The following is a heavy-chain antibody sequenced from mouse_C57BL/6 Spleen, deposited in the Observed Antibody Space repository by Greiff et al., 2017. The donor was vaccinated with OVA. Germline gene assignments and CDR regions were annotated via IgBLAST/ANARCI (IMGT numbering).Heavy chain of an antibody. CDR2: INPYNGGT. Sequence: VQLQQSGPVLVKPGASVKMSCKASGYTFTDYYMNWVKQSHGKSLEWIGVINPYNGGTSYNQKFKGKATLTVDKSSSTAYMELNSLTSEDSAVYYCARTTEAWYFDYWGQGTTLTVSS. CDR3: ARTTEAWYFDY. V-gene: IGHV1-19*01. D-gene: IGHD1-1*01. J-gene: IGHJ2*01. CDR1: GYTFTDYY.